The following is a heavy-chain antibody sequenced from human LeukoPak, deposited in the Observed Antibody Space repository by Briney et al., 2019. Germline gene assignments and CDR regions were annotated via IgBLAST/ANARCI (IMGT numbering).Heavy chain of an antibody. Sequence: GGSLRLSCAASGFTFSSYWMSWVRQAPGKGLEWVANIRQDGSEKYYVDSVKGRFTISRDNAKNSLYLQMNSLRAEDAAVYYCAKAPVTTCSGAYCYPFDYWGQGTLVTVSS. D-gene: IGHD2-15*01. CDR3: AKAPVTTCSGAYCYPFDY. CDR2: IRQDGSEK. J-gene: IGHJ4*02. V-gene: IGHV3-7*03. CDR1: GFTFSSYW.